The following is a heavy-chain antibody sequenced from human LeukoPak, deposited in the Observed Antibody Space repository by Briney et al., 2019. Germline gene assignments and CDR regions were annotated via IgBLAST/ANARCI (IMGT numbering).Heavy chain of an antibody. V-gene: IGHV4-59*11. CDR2: LFYSGST. D-gene: IGHD3-9*01. CDR1: GCSISSHY. Sequence: SETLSLTCTVSGCSISSHYWGWIRQPPGKGREGIGFLFYSGSTNHNPSIKSRVTISVDTSNNQSSLKLSSVTAEDTAVYYCARGYYDILTGREGDYYYMDVWGEGTTVSISS. J-gene: IGHJ6*03. CDR3: ARGYYDILTGREGDYYYMDV.